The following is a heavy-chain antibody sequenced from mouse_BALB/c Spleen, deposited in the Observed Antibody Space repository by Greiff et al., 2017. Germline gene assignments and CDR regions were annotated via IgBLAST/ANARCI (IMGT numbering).Heavy chain of an antibody. CDR2: ISSGGST. V-gene: IGHV5-6-5*01. Sequence: EVQLVESGGGLVKPGGSLKLSCAASGFTFSSYAMSWVRQTPGKRLEWVASISSGGSTYYPDSVKGRITISKDNARNILYLQMSSLRSEDTAVYYRTKGGGLRHSMDYWGQGTSVTVSS. J-gene: IGHJ4*01. D-gene: IGHD1-2*01. CDR3: TKGGGLRHSMDY. CDR1: GFTFSSYA.